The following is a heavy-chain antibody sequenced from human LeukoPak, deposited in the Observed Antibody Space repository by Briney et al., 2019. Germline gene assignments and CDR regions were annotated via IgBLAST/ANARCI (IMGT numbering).Heavy chain of an antibody. Sequence: ASVKVSCKASRYTFTSYYMHWVRQSPGQELEGIGIINPSGGSTSYAQKFQGRVTMTRDTSTSTVYMELSSLRSEDTAVYYCAREVAGYKYFDYWGQGTLVTVSS. J-gene: IGHJ4*02. CDR1: RYTFTSYY. CDR3: AREVAGYKYFDY. D-gene: IGHD5-24*01. CDR2: INPSGGST. V-gene: IGHV1-46*01.